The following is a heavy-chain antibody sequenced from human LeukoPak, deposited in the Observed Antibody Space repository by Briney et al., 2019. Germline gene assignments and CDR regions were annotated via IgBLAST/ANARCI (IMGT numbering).Heavy chain of an antibody. CDR3: ARGSFLWFGELSSY. CDR2: INTNTGNP. D-gene: IGHD3-10*01. J-gene: IGHJ4*02. Sequence: ASVKVSCKASGYTFTSYAMKWVRQAPGQGLEGMGLINTNTGNPTYAQGFTGRFVFSLDTSVSTAYLQISSLKAEDTAVYYCARGSFLWFGELSSYWGQGTLVTVSS. CDR1: GYTFTSYA. V-gene: IGHV7-4-1*02.